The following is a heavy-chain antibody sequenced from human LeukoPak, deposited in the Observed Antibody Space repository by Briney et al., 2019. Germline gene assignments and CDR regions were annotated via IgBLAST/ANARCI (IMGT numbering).Heavy chain of an antibody. D-gene: IGHD5/OR15-5a*01. CDR3: AKDSRGSSVRVFDY. V-gene: IGHV3-23*01. CDR2: ISGSGGST. CDR1: GFILNNYA. J-gene: IGHJ4*02. Sequence: GGSLRLSCAASGFILNNYAMTWVRQAPGRGLEWVSAISGSGGSTYYADSVKGRFTISRDNSKNTLYLQMNSLRAEDTAVYYCAKDSRGSSVRVFDYWGQGTLVTVSS.